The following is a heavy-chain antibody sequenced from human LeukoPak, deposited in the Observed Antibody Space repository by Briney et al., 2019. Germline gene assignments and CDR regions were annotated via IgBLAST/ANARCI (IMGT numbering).Heavy chain of an antibody. Sequence: GGSLRLSCAASGFTLSSYAMSWVRQGPGKGLEWVSAISGSGGSTYYADSVKGRFTISRDNSKNTLYLQMSSLRAEDTAVYYCAKDHTAIMEGGFDYWGQGTLVTVSS. CDR1: GFTLSSYA. J-gene: IGHJ4*02. CDR2: ISGSGGST. V-gene: IGHV3-23*01. CDR3: AKDHTAIMEGGFDY. D-gene: IGHD5-18*01.